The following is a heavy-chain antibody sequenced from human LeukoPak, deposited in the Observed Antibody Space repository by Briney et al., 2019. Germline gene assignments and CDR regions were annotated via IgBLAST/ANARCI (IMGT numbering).Heavy chain of an antibody. V-gene: IGHV4-59*08. CDR2: IYYSGST. J-gene: IGHJ4*02. D-gene: IGHD2-2*01. CDR1: GGSISSYY. CDR3: ARGSPVVPARIDY. Sequence: SETLSLTCTVSGGSISSYYWSWIRQPPGKGLEWIGYIYYSGSTNYNPSLKSRVTISVDTSKNQFSLKLSSVTAADTAMYYCARGSPVVPARIDYWGQGTLVTVSS.